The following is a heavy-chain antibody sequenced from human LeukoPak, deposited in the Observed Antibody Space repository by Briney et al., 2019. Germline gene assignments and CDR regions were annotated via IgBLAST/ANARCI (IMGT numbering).Heavy chain of an antibody. Sequence: PGGSLRLSCAASGFSFRTYWMSWVRQAPGKGLEWVANMEQDGSEKYYVDSVKGRFTISRDNAKNSLNLQMNSLRVEDTAVYYCARGMSQFSDWGQGTLVTVSS. CDR2: MEQDGSEK. D-gene: IGHD5-24*01. V-gene: IGHV3-7*04. J-gene: IGHJ4*02. CDR3: ARGMSQFSD. CDR1: GFSFRTYW.